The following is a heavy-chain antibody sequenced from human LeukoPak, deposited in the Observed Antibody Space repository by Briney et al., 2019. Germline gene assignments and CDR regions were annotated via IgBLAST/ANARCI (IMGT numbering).Heavy chain of an antibody. CDR1: GFTVSNNY. V-gene: IGHV3-53*01. D-gene: IGHD3-22*01. CDR3: AGDSSGYCDNLPSFHC. CDR2: IYRCGNT. J-gene: IGHJ4*02. Sequence: GGSLRLSCAASGFTVSNNYMSWVRQAPGKVLEWISVIYRCGNTHYADSVKGRFTNSGDNYKNRLYLQMHRLSAEDAGVYYCAGDSSGYCDNLPSFHCWGRGRMVSVSS.